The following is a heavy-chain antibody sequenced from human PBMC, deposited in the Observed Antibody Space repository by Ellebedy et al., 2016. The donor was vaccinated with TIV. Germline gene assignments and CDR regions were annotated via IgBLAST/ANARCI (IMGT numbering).Heavy chain of an antibody. V-gene: IGHV3-11*01. CDR2: TTSSGVTI. J-gene: IGHJ5*02. D-gene: IGHD1-14*01. CDR3: ARDPLGLRFLPGDPP. CDR1: GFSLNDYY. Sequence: GGSLRLXXTASGFSLNDYYMSWIRQAPGKGLELVSYTTSSGVTIYYADSVKGRFIISRDTDKESLYLQMNSLRAEDTAIYYCARDPLGLRFLPGDPPWGQGSLVTVSS.